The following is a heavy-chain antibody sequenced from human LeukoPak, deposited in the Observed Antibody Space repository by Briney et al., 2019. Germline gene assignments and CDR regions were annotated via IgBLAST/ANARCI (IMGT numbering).Heavy chain of an antibody. V-gene: IGHV3-13*01. D-gene: IGHD6-19*01. Sequence: GGSLRLSCAASGFSFSSYDFHWVRQAPGKGLEWVSSIGKGGETFYSVSAKGRFTISRENAKNSLYLQMNSLRAGDTAMYYCVRGAPSGFDYWGQGTLVTVSS. CDR3: VRGAPSGFDY. CDR2: IGKGGET. J-gene: IGHJ4*02. CDR1: GFSFSSYD.